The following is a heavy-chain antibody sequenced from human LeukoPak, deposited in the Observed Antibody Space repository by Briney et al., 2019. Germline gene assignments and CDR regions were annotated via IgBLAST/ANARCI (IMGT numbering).Heavy chain of an antibody. CDR3: ARLYRSSTSCYVGGYFDY. CDR2: IYYSGST. CDR1: GGSVSSGSYY. V-gene: IGHV4-61*01. Sequence: SETLSLTCTVSGGSVSSGSYYWSWIRQPPGKGLEWIGYIYYSGSTNYNPSLKSRVTISVDTSKNQFSLKLSSVTAADTAVYYCARLYRSSTSCYVGGYFDYWGQGTLVTVSS. D-gene: IGHD2-2*01. J-gene: IGHJ4*02.